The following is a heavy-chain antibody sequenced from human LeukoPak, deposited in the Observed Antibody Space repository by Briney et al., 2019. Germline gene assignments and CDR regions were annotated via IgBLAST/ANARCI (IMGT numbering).Heavy chain of an antibody. CDR3: ARAPSVYFDY. V-gene: IGHV3-53*01. CDR1: GFTVSSNY. CDR2: IYSGGST. Sequence: GGSLRLSCAASGFTVSSNYMSWVRQAPGKGLEGVSVIYSGGSTYYADSVKGRFTISRDNSKNTLYLQMNSLRAEDTAVYYCARAPSVYFDYWGQGTLVTVSS. J-gene: IGHJ4*02.